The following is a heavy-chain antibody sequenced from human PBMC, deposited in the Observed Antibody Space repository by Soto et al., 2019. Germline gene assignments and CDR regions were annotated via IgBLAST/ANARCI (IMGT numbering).Heavy chain of an antibody. Sequence: QVQLRESGPGLLRPSETLSLTCTVSGGSIRNYYLTWIRQSPGQGLEWIGHVFFTGSTKYSASLESRVTISVDTSQNQLSLSLTSVTTADTAVYYCAREDGDFVYVHWGQGTLVTVSS. D-gene: IGHD4-17*01. CDR3: AREDGDFVYVH. CDR2: VFFTGST. J-gene: IGHJ4*02. CDR1: GGSIRNYY. V-gene: IGHV4-59*01.